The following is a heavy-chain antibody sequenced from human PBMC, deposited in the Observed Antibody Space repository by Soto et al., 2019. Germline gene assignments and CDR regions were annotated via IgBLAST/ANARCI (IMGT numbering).Heavy chain of an antibody. D-gene: IGHD2-2*02. CDR3: ARDGCSSTSCYTRYGYSSYYYGMDV. V-gene: IGHV1-69*06. CDR1: GGTFSSYA. Sequence: SVKVSCKASGGTFSSYAISWVQQAPGQGLEWMGGIIPIFGTANYAQKFQGRVTITADKSTSTAYMELSSLRSEDTAVYYCARDGCSSTSCYTRYGYSSYYYGMDVWGQGXTVTVYS. J-gene: IGHJ6*02. CDR2: IIPIFGTA.